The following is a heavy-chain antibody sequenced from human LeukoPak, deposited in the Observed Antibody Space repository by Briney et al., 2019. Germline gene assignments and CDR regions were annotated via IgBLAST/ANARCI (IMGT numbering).Heavy chain of an antibody. CDR3: AKGRPYYYDSSGYPPPYFDY. CDR2: ISGSGGST. CDR1: GFTFSSYA. Sequence: PGGSLRLSCAASGFTFSSYAMSWVRQAPGKGLERVSAISGSGGSTYYADSVKGRFTISRDNSKNTLYLQMNSLRAEDTAVYYCAKGRPYYYDSSGYPPPYFDYWGQGTLVTVSS. V-gene: IGHV3-23*01. J-gene: IGHJ4*02. D-gene: IGHD3-22*01.